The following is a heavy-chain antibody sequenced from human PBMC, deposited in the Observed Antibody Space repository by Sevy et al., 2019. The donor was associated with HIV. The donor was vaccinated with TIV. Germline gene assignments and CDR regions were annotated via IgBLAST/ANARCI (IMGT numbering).Heavy chain of an antibody. D-gene: IGHD5-12*01. CDR1: GFTFSSYD. V-gene: IGHV3-21*05. J-gene: IGHJ4*02. CDR2: ISSSSGYT. Sequence: GGSLRLSCTASGFTFSSYDMNWVRQAPGKGLEWVSYISSSSGYTNYADSVKGRFTISRDNAKNSLYLQMNSLRAEDTAVYYCARARVVASFPYYFDNWGQGTLVTVSS. CDR3: ARARVVASFPYYFDN.